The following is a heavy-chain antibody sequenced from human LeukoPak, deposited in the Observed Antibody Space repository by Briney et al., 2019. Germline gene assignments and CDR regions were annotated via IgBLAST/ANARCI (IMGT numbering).Heavy chain of an antibody. D-gene: IGHD6-25*01. V-gene: IGHV4-59*01. CDR2: IYYSGST. Sequence: SETLSLTCTVSGGSISSYYWSWIRQPPGKGLEWIGHIYYSGSTNYNPSLKSRVTISVDTSKNQFSLKLSSVTAADTAVYYCARRPQRSYYYYGMDVWGQGTTVTVSS. J-gene: IGHJ6*02. CDR3: ARRPQRSYYYYGMDV. CDR1: GGSISSYY.